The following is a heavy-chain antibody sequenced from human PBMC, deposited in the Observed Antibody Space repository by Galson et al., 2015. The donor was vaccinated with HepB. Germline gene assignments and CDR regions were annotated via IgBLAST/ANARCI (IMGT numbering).Heavy chain of an antibody. J-gene: IGHJ6*03. D-gene: IGHD2-2*01. Sequence: SLRLSCAASGFSRHGMFWVRQAPGKGLEWVAVIWFDGTKKYYADSVEGRFTISRDDSKNTVYLQMNSLRAEDTSVYYCARDLGLWGSTTGSYMDVWGKGTTVIVSS. CDR1: GFSRHG. CDR3: ARDLGLWGSTTGSYMDV. CDR2: IWFDGTKK. V-gene: IGHV3-33*07.